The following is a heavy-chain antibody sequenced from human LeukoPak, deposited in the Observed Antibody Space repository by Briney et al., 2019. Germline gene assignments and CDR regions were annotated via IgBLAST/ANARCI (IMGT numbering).Heavy chain of an antibody. CDR3: ARDGPRIAALGEDFDY. CDR2: INPSGGST. Sequence: ASVKVSCKASGYTFTSYYMHWVRQAPGQGLEWMGIINPSGGSTSYAQKFQGRVTMSRDTSTSTVYMELSSLRSEDTAVYYCARDGPRIAALGEDFDYWGQGTLVTVSS. V-gene: IGHV1-46*01. CDR1: GYTFTSYY. D-gene: IGHD6-6*01. J-gene: IGHJ4*02.